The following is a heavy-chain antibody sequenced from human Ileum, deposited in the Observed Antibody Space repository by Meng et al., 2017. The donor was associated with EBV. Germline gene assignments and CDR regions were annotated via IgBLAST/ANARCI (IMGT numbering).Heavy chain of an antibody. J-gene: IGHJ5*02. CDR1: GGSVSSATYH. CDR2: IYYNGNT. D-gene: IGHD4-11*01. V-gene: IGHV4-61*01. Sequence: QGQPPESGLGLVKPSATLSLTCIVSGGSVSSATYHWNWIRQPPGKGLEWIGYIYYNGNTDYNPSLESRVTISLDMSKNQFSLNLSSVTPADTAMYYCARATTITRGHWFDPWGQGTLVTVSS. CDR3: ARATTITRGHWFDP.